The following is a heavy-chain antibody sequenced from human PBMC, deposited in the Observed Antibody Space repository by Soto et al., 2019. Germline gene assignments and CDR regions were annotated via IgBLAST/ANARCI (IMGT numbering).Heavy chain of an antibody. J-gene: IGHJ4*02. D-gene: IGHD6-19*01. CDR2: IYNSGNT. Sequence: SETLSLTCTVSGGSISSYYWNWIRQPPGKGLEWIGYIYNSGNTNYNPSLRSRVTISVDTSKNQFSLTVTSVTAADTAVYYCANAIAVVGYYFDYWGQGTLVTVSS. CDR1: GGSISSYY. V-gene: IGHV4-4*08. CDR3: ANAIAVVGYYFDY.